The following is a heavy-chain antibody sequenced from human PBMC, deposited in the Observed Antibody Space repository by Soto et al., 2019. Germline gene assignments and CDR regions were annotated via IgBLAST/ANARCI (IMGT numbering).Heavy chain of an antibody. Sequence: GASVKVSCKASGYTFTSYGISWVRQAPGQGLEWMGWISAYNGNTNYAQKLQGRVTMTTDTSTGTAYMELSSLRSEDTAVYYCATSYGDYPFWGQGTLVTVPQ. CDR3: ATSYGDYPF. CDR2: ISAYNGNT. V-gene: IGHV1-18*01. J-gene: IGHJ4*02. CDR1: GYTFTSYG. D-gene: IGHD4-17*01.